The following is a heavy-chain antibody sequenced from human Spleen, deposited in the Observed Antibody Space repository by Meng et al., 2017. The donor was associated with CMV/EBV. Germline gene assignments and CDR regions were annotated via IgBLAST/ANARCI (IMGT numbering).Heavy chain of an antibody. CDR3: ARDDLAATGTNHY. CDR1: GFIFSDYA. CDR2: ISSDNSFI. D-gene: IGHD6-13*01. Sequence: LSLTCAASGFIFSDYAMSWVRQAPGKGLEWVSFISSDNSFIHYADSVKGRFTISRDNAKNSLYLQMNSLRVEDTAVYYCARDDLAATGTNHYWGQGTLVTVSS. V-gene: IGHV3-21*01. J-gene: IGHJ4*02.